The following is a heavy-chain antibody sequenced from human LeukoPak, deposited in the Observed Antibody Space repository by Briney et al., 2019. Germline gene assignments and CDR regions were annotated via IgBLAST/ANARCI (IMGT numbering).Heavy chain of an antibody. CDR3: ARAKYCTNGVCYPDY. CDR2: ISTYNGNT. CDR1: GYTFISYG. Sequence: ASVKVSCKASGYTFISYGISWVRQAPGQGLEWMGWISTYNGNTNYAQKLQGRLTMTTDTSTTTAYMELRSLRSDDTAVYYCARAKYCTNGVCYPDYWGQGTLVTVSS. D-gene: IGHD2-8*01. V-gene: IGHV1-18*01. J-gene: IGHJ4*02.